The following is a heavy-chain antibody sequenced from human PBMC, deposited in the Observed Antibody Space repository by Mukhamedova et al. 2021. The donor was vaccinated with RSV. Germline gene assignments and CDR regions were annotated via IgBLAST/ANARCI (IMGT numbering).Heavy chain of an antibody. CDR1: GGSISSSTYY. CDR2: IDYSGRT. J-gene: IGHJ4*01. V-gene: IGHV4-39*07. Sequence: GGSISSSTYYWGWIRQPPGKGLEWIGNIDYSGRTYYSPSLKSRVTISVDTSKNQFSLKLSSVTAADTAGYYCATSGGGSRYYFDD. CDR3: ATSGGGSRYYFDD. D-gene: IGHD2-15*01.